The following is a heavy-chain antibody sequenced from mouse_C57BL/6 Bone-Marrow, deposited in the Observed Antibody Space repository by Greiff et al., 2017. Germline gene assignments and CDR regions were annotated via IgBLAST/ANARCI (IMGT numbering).Heavy chain of an antibody. D-gene: IGHD1-1*01. CDR1: GYTFTSYW. CDR2: IYPGNSDT. V-gene: IGHV1-5*01. J-gene: IGHJ2*01. Sequence: VQLQQSGTVLARPGASVKMSCKTSGYTFTSYWMHWVKQRPGQGLEWIGAIYPGNSDTSYNQKFKGKAKLTAVTSASTAYMELSSLTTEDSAVYYCTRFRPTTVVAGNYFDYWGQGTTLTVSS. CDR3: TRFRPTTVVAGNYFDY.